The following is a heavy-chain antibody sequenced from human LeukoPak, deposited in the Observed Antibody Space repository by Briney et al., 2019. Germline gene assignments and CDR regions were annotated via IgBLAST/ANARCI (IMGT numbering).Heavy chain of an antibody. CDR1: GFAFSTYA. J-gene: IGHJ6*02. V-gene: IGHV3-30-3*01. CDR2: ISYDGSTK. D-gene: IGHD3-10*01. CDR3: ARDRESYYGSGPYGMDV. Sequence: GGSLRLSCVASGFAFSTYAMHWVRQTPGKGLECVAVISYDGSTKYYADSVKGRFTISRDNSKSTLYLQMNSLRAEDTALYHCARDRESYYGSGPYGMDVWGQGTTVTVSS.